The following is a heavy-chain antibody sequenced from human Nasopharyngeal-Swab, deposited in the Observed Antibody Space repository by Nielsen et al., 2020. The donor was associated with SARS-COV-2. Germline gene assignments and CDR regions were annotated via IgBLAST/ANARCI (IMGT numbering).Heavy chain of an antibody. Sequence: SETLSLTCAVSGYSISSGYYWGWIRQPPGKGLEWIGSIYHSGSTYYNPSLKSRVTMSVDTSKNQFSLNLSSVTAADTAVYYCAREPYDFWSGHYYYMDVWGTGTTVTVSS. D-gene: IGHD3-3*01. CDR2: IYHSGST. CDR3: AREPYDFWSGHYYYMDV. V-gene: IGHV4-38-2*02. CDR1: GYSISSGYY. J-gene: IGHJ6*03.